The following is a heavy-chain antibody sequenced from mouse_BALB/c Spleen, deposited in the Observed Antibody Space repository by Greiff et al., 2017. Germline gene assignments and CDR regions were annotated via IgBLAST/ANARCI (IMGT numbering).Heavy chain of an antibody. CDR2: IDPENGDT. D-gene: IGHD1-1*01. CDR1: GFNIKDYY. CDR3: NAGYYGSSSWYFDV. V-gene: IGHV14-4*02. Sequence: VQLQQSGAELVRPGALVKLSCKASGFNIKDYYMHWVKQRPEQGLEWIGWIDPENGDTEYAPKFQGKATMTADTSSNTAYLQLSSLTSEDTAVYYCNAGYYGSSSWYFDVWGAGTTVTVSS. J-gene: IGHJ1*01.